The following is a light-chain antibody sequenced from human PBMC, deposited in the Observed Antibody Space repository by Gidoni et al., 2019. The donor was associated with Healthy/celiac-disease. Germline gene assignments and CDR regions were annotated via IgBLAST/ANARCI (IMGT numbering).Light chain of an antibody. Sequence: DIQMTQSTSTLSASVGDRVPITCRASQSISSWLAWYQQKPGNAPKLLIYKASSLESGVPSSFSGSGSGTEFTLTISSLQPDYFATYYCQQYNSYSWTFGQGTKVEIK. V-gene: IGKV1-5*03. CDR2: KAS. CDR1: QSISSW. J-gene: IGKJ1*01. CDR3: QQYNSYSWT.